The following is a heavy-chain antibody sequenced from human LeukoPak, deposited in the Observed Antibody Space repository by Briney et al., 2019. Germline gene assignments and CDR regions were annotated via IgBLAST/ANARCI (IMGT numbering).Heavy chain of an antibody. CDR1: GFPFGSYA. CDR3: AKDKGVVQPTTFDY. CDR2: MSGSGGST. J-gene: IGHJ4*02. V-gene: IGHV3-23*01. Sequence: PGGSLRLSCAASGFPFGSYAMSWVRPTPGKGLEWVSGMSGSGGSTYYADSVKGRFTIFRDKSKNTLSLQMNSLRAEDTAVYYCAKDKGVVQPTTFDYWGQGTLVTVSS. D-gene: IGHD1-1*01.